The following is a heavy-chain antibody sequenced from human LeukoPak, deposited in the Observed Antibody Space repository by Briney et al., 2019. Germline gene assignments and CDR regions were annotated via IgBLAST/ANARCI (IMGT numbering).Heavy chain of an antibody. CDR2: ITTSDGNT. J-gene: IGHJ4*02. CDR1: GFTFSSYT. CDR3: AKDGGLWVSAHWGDS. D-gene: IGHD7-27*01. V-gene: IGHV3-23*01. Sequence: GGSLRLSSAASGFTFSSYTMSWVRQAPGKGLEWVSTITTSDGNTYYADSVKGRFTVSRDNSKNTLYLQMNSLRAEDTAVYYCAKDGGLWVSAHWGDSWGRGTLVTVSS.